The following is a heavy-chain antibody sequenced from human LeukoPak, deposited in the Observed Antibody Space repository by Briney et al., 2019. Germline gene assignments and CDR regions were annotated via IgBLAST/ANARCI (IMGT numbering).Heavy chain of an antibody. D-gene: IGHD5-18*01. CDR1: GYTFTSYD. CDR2: MNPNSGNT. V-gene: IGHV1-8*01. J-gene: IGHJ6*03. Sequence: ASVKVSCKASGYTFTSYDINWVRQATGQGLEWMGWMNPNSGNTGYAQNFQGRVTMTRNTSISTAYMELRSLRSEDTAVYYCARAGYTYAYLSGYYYMDVWGKGTTVTISS. CDR3: ARAGYTYAYLSGYYYMDV.